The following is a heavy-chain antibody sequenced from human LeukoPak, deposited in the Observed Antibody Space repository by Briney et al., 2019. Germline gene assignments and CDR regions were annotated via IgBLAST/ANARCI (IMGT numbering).Heavy chain of an antibody. V-gene: IGHV1-8*01. CDR3: ARALAGTAELDV. J-gene: IGHJ6*04. Sequence: ASVKVPCKASGYTFTSYDIHWVRQATGQGLEWMGRMNPNNGNTGDAQKFQGRVTMTRDPSISTAYMELSSLRSEDTGVYFCARALAGTAELDVWGKGTTVTVSS. D-gene: IGHD1-1*01. CDR2: MNPNNGNT. CDR1: GYTFTSYD.